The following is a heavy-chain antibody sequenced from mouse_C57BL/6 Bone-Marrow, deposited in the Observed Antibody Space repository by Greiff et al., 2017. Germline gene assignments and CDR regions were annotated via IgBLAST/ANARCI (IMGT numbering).Heavy chain of an antibody. D-gene: IGHD2-3*01. Sequence: QVQLQQPGAELVKPGASVKLSCKASGYTFTSYWMHWVKQRPGQGLEWIGMIHPNSGSTNYNEKFKSKATLTVDKSSSTAYMQLSSLTSEDSAVYGCADGYYVYWDFDVGGTGTTVTVSS. CDR2: IHPNSGST. CDR1: GYTFTSYW. J-gene: IGHJ1*03. CDR3: ADGYYVYWDFDV. V-gene: IGHV1-64*01.